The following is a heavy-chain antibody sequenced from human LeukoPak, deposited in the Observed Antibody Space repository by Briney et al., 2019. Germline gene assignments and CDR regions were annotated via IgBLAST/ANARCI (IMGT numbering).Heavy chain of an antibody. CDR2: IKQDGSEK. CDR1: GFTSSDYW. J-gene: IGHJ4*02. Sequence: GGSLRLSCAASGFTSSDYWMHWVRQAPGKGLEWVANIKQDGSEKNYVASVKGRFTISRDNAKNSLYLQMNGLRAEDTALYYCARGRWAPFDCWGQGTLVTVSS. V-gene: IGHV3-7*01. D-gene: IGHD6-13*01. CDR3: ARGRWAPFDC.